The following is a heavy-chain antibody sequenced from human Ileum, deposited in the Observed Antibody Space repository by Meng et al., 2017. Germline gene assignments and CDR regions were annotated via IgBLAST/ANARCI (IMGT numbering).Heavy chain of an antibody. CDR2: IYHTGST. J-gene: IGHJ4*02. V-gene: IGHV4-4*02. D-gene: IGHD5-24*01. CDR1: GGSISTSNW. CDR3: ARVSQRDGYNSANFDY. Sequence: PLQASGPGLVQPSGSLSLTCAVSGGSISTSNWWRWLRQSPGQGLEWIGEIYHTGSTTYNPSLESRVTVSVDKSNNQFSPRLTSATAADTAVYYCARVSQRDGYNSANFDYWGQGALVTVSS.